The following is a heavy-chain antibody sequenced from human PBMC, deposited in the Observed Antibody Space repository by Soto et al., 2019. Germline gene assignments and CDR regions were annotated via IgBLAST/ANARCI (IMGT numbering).Heavy chain of an antibody. CDR2: INHSGST. CDR3: ARASPLPDIVVVPAAIKDNWFDP. J-gene: IGHJ5*02. CDR1: GGSFSGYY. Sequence: SETLSLTCAVYGGSFSGYYWSWIRQPPGKGLEWIGEINHSGSTNYNPSLKSRVTISVDTSKNQFSLKLSSVTAADTAVYYCARASPLPDIVVVPAAIKDNWFDPWGQGTLVTVSS. V-gene: IGHV4-34*01. D-gene: IGHD2-2*02.